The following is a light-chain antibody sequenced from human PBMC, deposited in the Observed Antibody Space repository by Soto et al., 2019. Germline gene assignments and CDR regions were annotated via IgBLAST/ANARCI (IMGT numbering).Light chain of an antibody. V-gene: IGLV1-44*01. CDR2: NNN. CDR3: TSWDDSLNGPVV. CDR1: SSNIGSNT. J-gene: IGLJ2*01. Sequence: QSVLTQPPSASGTPGQRVSISCSGSSSNIGSNTVNWYQQLPGTAPTLLIYNNNQRPSGVPDRFSGSKSGTSASLAIGGLQSEDEADYYCTSWDDSLNGPVVFGGGTKLTVL.